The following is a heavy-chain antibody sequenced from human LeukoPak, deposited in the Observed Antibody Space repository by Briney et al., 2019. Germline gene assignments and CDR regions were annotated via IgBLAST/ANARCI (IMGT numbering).Heavy chain of an antibody. CDR3: ARLRSLDQ. CDR2: IKEDNSDI. Sequence: GGSLRLSSAASGFLFSKYWMTWVRQAPGKGLEWVANIKEDNSDIYYVDSVNGRFTISRDNAKNSLYLQMSSLRVEDTAVYYCARLRSLDQWGQGTLVTVSS. D-gene: IGHD5-24*01. CDR1: GFLFSKYW. V-gene: IGHV3-7*01. J-gene: IGHJ4*02.